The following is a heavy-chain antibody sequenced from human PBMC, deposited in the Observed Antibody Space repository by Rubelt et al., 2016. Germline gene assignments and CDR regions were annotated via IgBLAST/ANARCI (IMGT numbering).Heavy chain of an antibody. CDR3: ARQPWIQHPWYFDQ. J-gene: IGHJ4*02. Sequence: QVQLVESGGGVVQRGGSLRLSCAASGFTFTNHGMHWVRQAPGKGLEWIGSIHYSGSTYYNPSLKSRVTISVDTSKNQFPLKLSGVTAAETAVYYCARQPWIQHPWYFDQWGQGTLVTVSS. CDR1: GFTFTNHG. CDR2: IHYSGST. D-gene: IGHD5-18*01. V-gene: IGHV4-39*01.